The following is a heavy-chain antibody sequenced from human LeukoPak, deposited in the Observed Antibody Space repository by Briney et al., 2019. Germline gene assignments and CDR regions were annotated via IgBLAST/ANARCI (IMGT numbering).Heavy chain of an antibody. Sequence: PAASVKVSCKASGYTFTGYYMHWVRQAPGQGLEWMGWINPNSGGTNYAQKFQGRVTMTRDTSISTAYMDLSRLRSDDTAVYYCARGMGVLVPAATWFDPWGQGTLVTVSS. CDR2: INPNSGGT. CDR1: GYTFTGYY. CDR3: ARGMGVLVPAATWFDP. J-gene: IGHJ5*02. V-gene: IGHV1-2*02. D-gene: IGHD2-2*01.